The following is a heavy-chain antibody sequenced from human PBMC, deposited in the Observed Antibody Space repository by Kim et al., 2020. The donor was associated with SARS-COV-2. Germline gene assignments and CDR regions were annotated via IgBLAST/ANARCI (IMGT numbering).Heavy chain of an antibody. Sequence: SETLSLTCTVSGGSVSSGSYYWSWIRQPPGKGLEWIGYIYYSGSTNDNPSLKSRVTISVDTSKNQFSLKLSSVTAADTAVYYCAGEGPRGPTDYWGQGTLVTVSS. V-gene: IGHV4-61*01. J-gene: IGHJ4*02. CDR3: AGEGPRGPTDY. CDR2: IYYSGST. CDR1: GGSVSSGSYY. D-gene: IGHD5-12*01.